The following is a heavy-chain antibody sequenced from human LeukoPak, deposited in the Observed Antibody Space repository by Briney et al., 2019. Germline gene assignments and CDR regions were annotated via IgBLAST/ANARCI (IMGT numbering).Heavy chain of an antibody. CDR2: IYYIGST. V-gene: IGHV4-59*01. D-gene: IGHD6-19*01. CDR3: ARVIGSGGSRYFDY. J-gene: IGHJ4*02. Sequence: SETLSLTCTVSGGSLNRYYWSCVRQPPGKGLGWIGYIYYIGSTNYNPSLKSRVTISVDTSKNQFSLKLSSVTAADTAVYYCARVIGSGGSRYFDYLGQGTLVTVS. CDR1: GGSLNRYY.